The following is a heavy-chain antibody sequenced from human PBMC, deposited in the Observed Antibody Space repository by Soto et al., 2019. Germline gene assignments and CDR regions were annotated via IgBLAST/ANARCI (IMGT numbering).Heavy chain of an antibody. J-gene: IGHJ5*02. CDR2: ISAYNGNT. Sequence: ASVKVSCKASGYTFSSYSISWVRQAPGQGLEWMGWISAYNGNTNYGQKLQGRVTMTTDTSTNTAYMELRSLGSDDTAVYYCASAAAVVAGHASSNWFDPWGQATLVTVSS. CDR1: GYTFSSYS. D-gene: IGHD6-25*01. CDR3: ASAAAVVAGHASSNWFDP. V-gene: IGHV1-18*01.